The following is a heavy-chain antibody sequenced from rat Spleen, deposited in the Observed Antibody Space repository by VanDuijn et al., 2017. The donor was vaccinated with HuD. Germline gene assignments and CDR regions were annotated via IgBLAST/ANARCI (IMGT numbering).Heavy chain of an antibody. J-gene: IGHJ2*01. CDR3: ARHFGLYYFDY. CDR2: INYDGSST. Sequence: EVQLVESDGGLVQPGRSLKLSCVASGFTFSDYYMAWVRQAPTKGLEWVATINYDGSSTYYRDSVKGRFTISRDNAKSTLYLQMDSLRSEDTATYYCARHFGLYYFDYWGQGVMVTVSS. V-gene: IGHV5-29*01. CDR1: GFTFSDYY. D-gene: IGHD4-3*01.